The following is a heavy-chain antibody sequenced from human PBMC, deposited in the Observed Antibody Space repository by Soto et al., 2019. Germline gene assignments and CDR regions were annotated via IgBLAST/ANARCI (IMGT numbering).Heavy chain of an antibody. CDR2: INWSGGSS. J-gene: IGHJ3*02. Sequence: GGSLRLSCAASGFTFDDFAMHWVRQAPGRGLEWVSGINWSGGSSGYSDSVKGRFTISRDNAKNSLYLEMNSLRVEDTALFYCVKANDQQLVEGGPFDMWGQGTMVTVS. V-gene: IGHV3-9*01. D-gene: IGHD6-13*01. CDR3: VKANDQQLVEGGPFDM. CDR1: GFTFDDFA.